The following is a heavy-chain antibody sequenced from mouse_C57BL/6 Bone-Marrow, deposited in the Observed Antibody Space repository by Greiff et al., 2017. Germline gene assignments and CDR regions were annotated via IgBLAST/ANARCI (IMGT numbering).Heavy chain of an antibody. CDR3: ARGDDYDRGEAY. J-gene: IGHJ3*01. D-gene: IGHD2-4*01. CDR1: GYTFTDYN. V-gene: IGHV1-22*01. Sequence: VQLQQSGPELVKPGASVKMSCKASGYTFTDYNMHWVKQSHGKSLEWIGYINPNNGGTSYNQKFKGKATLTVNKSSSTAYMELRSLTSEDSAVYYCARGDDYDRGEAYWGQGTLVTVSA. CDR2: INPNNGGT.